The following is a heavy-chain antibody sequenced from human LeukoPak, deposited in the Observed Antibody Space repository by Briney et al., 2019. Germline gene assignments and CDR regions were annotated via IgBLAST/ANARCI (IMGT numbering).Heavy chain of an antibody. J-gene: IGHJ4*02. V-gene: IGHV1-18*01. CDR2: ISAYNGNT. CDR3: ARVPIVVVISPLDY. CDR1: GYTFTSYG. Sequence: VASVKVSCKASGYTFTSYGISWVRQAPGQGLEWMGWISAYNGNTNYAQKLQGRVTITTDTSTSTAYMELRSLRSDDTAVYYCARVPIVVVISPLDYWGQGTLVTVSS. D-gene: IGHD3-22*01.